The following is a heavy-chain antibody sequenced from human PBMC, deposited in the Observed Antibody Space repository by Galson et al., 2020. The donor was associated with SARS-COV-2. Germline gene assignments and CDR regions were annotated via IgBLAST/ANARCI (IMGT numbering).Heavy chain of an antibody. CDR2: ISSSSSTI. V-gene: IGHV3-48*02. D-gene: IGHD6-19*01. Sequence: GGSLRLSCAASGFTFSSYSMNWVRQAPGKGLEWVSYISSSSSTIYYADSVKGRFTISRDNAKNSLYLQMNSLRDEDTAVYYCASGGSGGWYGAFDIWGQGTMVTVSS. CDR3: ASGGSGGWYGAFDI. CDR1: GFTFSSYS. J-gene: IGHJ3*02.